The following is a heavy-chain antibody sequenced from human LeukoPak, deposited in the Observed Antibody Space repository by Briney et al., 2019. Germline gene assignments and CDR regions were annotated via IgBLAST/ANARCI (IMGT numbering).Heavy chain of an antibody. CDR2: SSGDGGST. D-gene: IGHD3-22*01. Sequence: GGSLTLSCAASGFTFDDYAMVWVRQAPGKGLEWVSLSSGDGGSTYYADSVKGRFTISRDNSKNSLYLQMNSLRTEDTALYYCAKDPWYYDSSGYFDYWGQGTLVTVSS. CDR3: AKDPWYYDSSGYFDY. J-gene: IGHJ4*02. V-gene: IGHV3-43*02. CDR1: GFTFDDYA.